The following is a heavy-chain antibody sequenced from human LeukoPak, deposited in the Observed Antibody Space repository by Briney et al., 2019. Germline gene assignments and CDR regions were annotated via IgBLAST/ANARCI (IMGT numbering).Heavy chain of an antibody. Sequence: TPSGTLSLTCAVSGGSISSSNWWSWVRQPPGKGLEWIGEIYHSGGTNYNPSLKSRVTISVDKSKNQFSLKLSSVTAADTAVYYCARGIAVAGTFAFDYWGQGTLVTVSS. CDR3: ARGIAVAGTFAFDY. CDR1: GGSISSSNW. J-gene: IGHJ4*02. V-gene: IGHV4-4*02. CDR2: IYHSGGT. D-gene: IGHD6-19*01.